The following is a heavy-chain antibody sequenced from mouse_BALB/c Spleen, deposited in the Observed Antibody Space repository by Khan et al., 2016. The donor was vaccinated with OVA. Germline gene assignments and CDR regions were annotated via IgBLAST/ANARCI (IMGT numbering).Heavy chain of an antibody. CDR1: GYSITSGYS. D-gene: IGHD2-3*01. CDR3: ARDGYYFDY. V-gene: IGHV3-1*02. Sequence: EVELVESGPDLVKPSQSLSLTCTVTGYSITSGYSWHWIRQLPGNKLEWMGYIHYSGSTNYNPSLKSRISITRDTSKNQFFLQLNSVTTEDTATYYCARDGYYFDYWGQGTTLTVSS. CDR2: IHYSGST. J-gene: IGHJ2*01.